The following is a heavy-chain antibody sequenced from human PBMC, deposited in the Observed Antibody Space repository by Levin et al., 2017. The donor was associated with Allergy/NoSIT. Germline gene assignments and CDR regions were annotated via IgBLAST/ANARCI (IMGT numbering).Heavy chain of an antibody. V-gene: IGHV3-21*01. Sequence: RAGGSLRLSCAASGFTFTTYNMNWVRQTPGKGLEWVSSISSSGSYIYYADSLKGRFTISRDNAKNSIYLQMNSLRAEDTALYYCARLRGHYGMDVWGQGTTVTVS. J-gene: IGHJ6*02. CDR1: GFTFTTYN. CDR2: ISSSGSYI. CDR3: ARLRGHYGMDV.